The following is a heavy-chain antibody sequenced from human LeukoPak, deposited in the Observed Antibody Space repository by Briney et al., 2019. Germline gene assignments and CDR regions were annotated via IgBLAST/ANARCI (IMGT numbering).Heavy chain of an antibody. CDR1: GYSFTNYW. CDR3: VLSPNLHFDY. J-gene: IGHJ4*02. CDR2: IYPGDSDT. D-gene: IGHD3-16*02. V-gene: IGHV5-51*01. Sequence: GESLKISCKGSGYSFTNYWIGWVRQMPGKGREWMGIIYPGDSDTRYSPSFQGQVTISADKSISTAYLQWSSLKASDTAMYYCVLSPNLHFDYWGQGTLVTVSS.